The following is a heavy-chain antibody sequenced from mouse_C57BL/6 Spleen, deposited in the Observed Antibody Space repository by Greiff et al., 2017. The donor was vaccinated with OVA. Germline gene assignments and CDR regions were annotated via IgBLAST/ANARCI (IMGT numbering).Heavy chain of an antibody. D-gene: IGHD1-1*01. V-gene: IGHV3-6*01. Sequence: EVQRVESGPGLVKPSQSLSLTCSVTGYSITSGYYWTWIRQFPGNKLEWMGYISYDGSNNYNPSLKNRISITRDTSKNQFFLKLNSVTTEDTATYYGARATEGYFDVWGTGTTVTVSS. CDR3: ARATEGYFDV. CDR2: ISYDGSN. J-gene: IGHJ1*03. CDR1: GYSITSGYY.